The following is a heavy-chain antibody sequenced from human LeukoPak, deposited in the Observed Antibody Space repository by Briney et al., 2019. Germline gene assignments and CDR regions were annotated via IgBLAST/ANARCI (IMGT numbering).Heavy chain of an antibody. V-gene: IGHV3-48*01. CDR2: ISSSSSTI. CDR1: GFTFSSYS. CDR3: ARDWIQLSFDY. J-gene: IGHJ4*02. D-gene: IGHD5-18*01. Sequence: PGGSLRLSCAASGFTFSSYSMNWVRQAPGKGLEWVSYISSSSSTIYYADSEKGRFTISRDNAKNSLYLQMNSLRAEDAAVYYCARDWIQLSFDYWGQGTLVTVSS.